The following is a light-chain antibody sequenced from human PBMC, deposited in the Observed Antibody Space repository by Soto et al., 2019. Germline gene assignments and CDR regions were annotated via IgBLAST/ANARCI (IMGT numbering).Light chain of an antibody. CDR1: SSDVGGYNY. CDR3: SSYTSSSTLGHVV. CDR2: DVS. Sequence: QSALTQPASVSGSPGQSITISCTGTSSDVGGYNYVSWYQQHPGKAPKLMIYDVSNRPSGVSNRFSGSKSGNMASLTISGLQAEDEADYYCSSYTSSSTLGHVVFGGGTKVTVL. J-gene: IGLJ2*01. V-gene: IGLV2-14*01.